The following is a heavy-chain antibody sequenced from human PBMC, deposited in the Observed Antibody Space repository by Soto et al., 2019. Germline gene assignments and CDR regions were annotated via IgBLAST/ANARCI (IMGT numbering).Heavy chain of an antibody. Sequence: SVNVSCKASGFTFTSSAVQWVRQARGQRLEWIGWIVVGSGNTNYAQKFQERVTITRDMSTNTAYMELSSLRSEDTAAYYCAVDCYFWSLYDAFDFSGQGTMVTVSS. V-gene: IGHV1-58*01. J-gene: IGHJ3*01. CDR1: GFTFTSSA. D-gene: IGHD3-3*01. CDR2: IVVGSGNT. CDR3: AVDCYFWSLYDAFDF.